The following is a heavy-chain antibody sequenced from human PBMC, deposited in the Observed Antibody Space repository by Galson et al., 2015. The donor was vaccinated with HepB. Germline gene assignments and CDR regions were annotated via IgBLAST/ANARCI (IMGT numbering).Heavy chain of an antibody. J-gene: IGHJ4*02. CDR1: GFTFSDYW. V-gene: IGHV4-59*01. CDR2: ISHSGST. Sequence: LRLSCAVHGFTFSDYWMSWIRQPPGKGLEWIGCISHSGSTKYNPSLKSRVTISIDTSESQFSLKVTAVTAADTALYYCARETSNWNIDYWGQGTLVTVSS. CDR3: ARETSNWNIDY. D-gene: IGHD1-1*01.